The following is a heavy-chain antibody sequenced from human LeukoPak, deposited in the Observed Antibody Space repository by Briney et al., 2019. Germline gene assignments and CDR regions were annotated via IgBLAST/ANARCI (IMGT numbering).Heavy chain of an antibody. D-gene: IGHD2-2*01. CDR3: AKCPVPAAMGGWFDP. CDR1: GFTFSSYA. Sequence: PGGSLRLSCAASGFTFSSYAMSWVRLAPGKGLEWVSAISGSGGSTYYADSVKGRFTISRDNSKNTLYLQMNSLRAEDTAVYYCAKCPVPAAMGGWFDPWGQGTLVTVSS. J-gene: IGHJ5*02. CDR2: ISGSGGST. V-gene: IGHV3-23*01.